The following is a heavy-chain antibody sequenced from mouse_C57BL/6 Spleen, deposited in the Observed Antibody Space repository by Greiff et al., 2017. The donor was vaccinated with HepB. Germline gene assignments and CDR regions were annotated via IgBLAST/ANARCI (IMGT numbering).Heavy chain of an antibody. CDR1: GYTFTDHT. J-gene: IGHJ3*01. Sequence: VQLQQSDAELVKPGASVKISCKVSGYTFTDHTIHWMKQRPEQGLEWIGYIYPRDGSTKYNEKFKGKATLTADKSSSTAYLQLNSLTSEDSAVYFCARDDGYSQPEFAYWGQGTLVTVSA. CDR2: IYPRDGST. D-gene: IGHD2-3*01. CDR3: ARDDGYSQPEFAY. V-gene: IGHV1-78*01.